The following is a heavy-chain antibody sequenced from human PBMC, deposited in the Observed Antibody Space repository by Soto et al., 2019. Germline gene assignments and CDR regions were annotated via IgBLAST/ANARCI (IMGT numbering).Heavy chain of an antibody. CDR3: ARTPGIRQQPRHDAFDI. D-gene: IGHD6-13*01. V-gene: IGHV4-59*01. CDR1: GGSISSYY. CDR2: IYYSGST. J-gene: IGHJ3*02. Sequence: SETLSLTCTVSGGSISSYYWSWIRQPPGKGLEWIGYIYYSGSTNYNPSLKSRVTISVDTSKNQFSLKLSSVTAADTAVYYCARTPGIRQQPRHDAFDIWGQGTMVTVSS.